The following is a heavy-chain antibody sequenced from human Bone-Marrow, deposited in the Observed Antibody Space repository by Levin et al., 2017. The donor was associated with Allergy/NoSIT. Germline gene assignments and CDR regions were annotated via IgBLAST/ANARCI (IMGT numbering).Heavy chain of an antibody. D-gene: IGHD5-18*01. CDR1: GGTFSSYA. J-gene: IGHJ6*02. CDR2: TNPMYGTT. V-gene: IGHV1-69*13. Sequence: SVKVSCKASGGTFSSYAISWVRQAPGQGLEWMAGTNPMYGTTNSAQKFQGRVTITADASTSTAYVELSGLRSEDTAVYYCAGSLRYTFGGPRPPYTDYFYYYGMDVWGQGTTVIVSS. CDR3: AGSLRYTFGGPRPPYTDYFYYYGMDV.